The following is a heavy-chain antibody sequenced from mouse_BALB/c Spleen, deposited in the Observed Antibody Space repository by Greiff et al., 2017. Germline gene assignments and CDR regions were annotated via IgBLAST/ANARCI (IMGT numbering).Heavy chain of an antibody. CDR3: ARDDYGYYYAMDY. CDR2: INSNGGST. J-gene: IGHJ4*01. Sequence: EVKLMESGGGLVQPGGSLKLSCAASGFTFSSYGMSWVRQTPDKRLELVATINSNGGSTYYPDSVKGRFTISRDNAKNTLYLQMSSLKSEDTAMYYCARDDYGYYYAMDYWGQGTSVTVSS. D-gene: IGHD2-2*01. V-gene: IGHV5-6-3*01. CDR1: GFTFSSYG.